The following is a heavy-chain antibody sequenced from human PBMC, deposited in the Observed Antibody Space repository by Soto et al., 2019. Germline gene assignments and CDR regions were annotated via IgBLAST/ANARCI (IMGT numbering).Heavy chain of an antibody. CDR1: GYSFTSYW. D-gene: IGHD2-2*01. CDR2: IYPGDSDT. CDR3: AKTGCSSTSCRYYYYGMGV. J-gene: IGHJ6*02. Sequence: ESLKISCKGSGYSFTSYWIGWVRQMPGKGLEWMGIIYPGDSDTRYSPSFQGQVTISADKSISTAYLQWSSLKASDTAMYYCAKTGCSSTSCRYYYYGMGVWGQGTTVTVSS. V-gene: IGHV5-51*01.